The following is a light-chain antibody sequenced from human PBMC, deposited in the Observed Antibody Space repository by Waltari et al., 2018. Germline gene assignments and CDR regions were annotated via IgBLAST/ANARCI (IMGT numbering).Light chain of an antibody. CDR1: SSNFGAGYD. V-gene: IGLV1-40*01. J-gene: IGLJ3*02. CDR3: QSFDSNLSASV. CDR2: GNT. Sequence: QSVLTQPPSMSGAPGQKVTIPCTGGSSNFGAGYDVPRYQQFPGAAPKLLIFGNTNRASGVPGRFSGSKSGTSASLAIAGLQSEDEAVYYCQSFDSNLSASVFGGGTKLTVL.